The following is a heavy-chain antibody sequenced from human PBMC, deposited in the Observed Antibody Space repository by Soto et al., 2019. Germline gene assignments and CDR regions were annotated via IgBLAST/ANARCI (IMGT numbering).Heavy chain of an antibody. CDR1: GGSISSSSYY. D-gene: IGHD3-10*01. V-gene: IGHV4-39*01. CDR3: ARHEKWFGELSNFDY. CDR2: IYYSGST. Sequence: PSETLSLTCTVSGGSISSSSYYWGWIRQPPGKGLEWIGSIYYSGSTYYNPSLKSRVTISVDTSKNQFSLKLSSVTAADTAVYYCARHEKWFGELSNFDYWGQGTLVTVSS. J-gene: IGHJ4*02.